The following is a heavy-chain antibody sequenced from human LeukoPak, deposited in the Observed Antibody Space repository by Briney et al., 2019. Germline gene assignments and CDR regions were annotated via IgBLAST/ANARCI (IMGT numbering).Heavy chain of an antibody. D-gene: IGHD2-15*01. Sequence: GGSLRLSCAASGFTFSDYYMSWIRQGRGKGLDWVSHISSSSSYTKYADSVKGRFTISRDNAKNSLYLQMNSLRAEDTAVYHCARDRYCSGGSCYGWFDPWGQGTLVTVSS. CDR2: ISSSSSYT. J-gene: IGHJ5*02. CDR1: GFTFSDYY. CDR3: ARDRYCSGGSCYGWFDP. V-gene: IGHV3-11*06.